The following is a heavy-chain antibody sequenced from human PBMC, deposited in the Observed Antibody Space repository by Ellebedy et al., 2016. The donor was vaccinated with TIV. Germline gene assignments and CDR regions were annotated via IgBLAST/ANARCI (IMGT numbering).Heavy chain of an antibody. CDR2: ITHSGRT. D-gene: IGHD3-10*01. CDR1: GGSFSGYS. V-gene: IGHV4-34*01. Sequence: MPGGSLRLSCEVSGGSFSGYSWSWIRQPPGKGLEWIGEITHSGRTNYNPSLKSRVNISLDTSKKQFSLKLSSVAAADTAVYYCARGRGYLNGLLDYWGQGTLVTVSS. CDR3: ARGRGYLNGLLDY. J-gene: IGHJ4*02.